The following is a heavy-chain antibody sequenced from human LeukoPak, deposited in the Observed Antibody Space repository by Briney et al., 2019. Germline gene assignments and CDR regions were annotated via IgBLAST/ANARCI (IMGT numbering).Heavy chain of an antibody. CDR1: GFTFDDYA. CDR2: ISWNSGSI. J-gene: IGHJ5*02. CDR3: AKDQSAHSSGFNWFDP. Sequence: PGGSLRLSCAASGFTFDDYAMHWVRQAPGKGLEWVSGISWNSGSIGYADSVKGRFTISRDNAKNSLYLQMNSLRAEDTALYYCAKDQSAHSSGFNWFDPWGQGTLVTVSS. V-gene: IGHV3-9*01. D-gene: IGHD6-19*01.